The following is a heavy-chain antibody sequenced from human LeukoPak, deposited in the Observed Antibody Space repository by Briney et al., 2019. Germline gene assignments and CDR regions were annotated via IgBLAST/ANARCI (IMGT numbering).Heavy chain of an antibody. CDR3: VRSSFPYYFDF. CDR2: IDNDGGSR. D-gene: IGHD3-16*01. V-gene: IGHV3-74*01. J-gene: IGHJ4*02. Sequence: GGSLRLSCAASGFTFHSYWMHWVRQAPGKGLVWVSRIDNDGGSRTYADSVKGRFTISRDNAKNTLYLEMNSVRAEDTAVYYCVRSSFPYYFDFWGQGTLVTVSS. CDR1: GFTFHSYW.